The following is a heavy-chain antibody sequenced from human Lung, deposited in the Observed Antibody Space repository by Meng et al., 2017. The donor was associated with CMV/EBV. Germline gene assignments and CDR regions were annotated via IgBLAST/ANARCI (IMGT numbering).Heavy chain of an antibody. CDR1: GFTFDNYA. CDR2: ISWNSDTI. D-gene: IGHD6-19*01. CDR3: AKDSSAWYGGIDFDY. Sequence: SCVASGFTFDNYAMHWVRQAPGKGLEWVSGISWNSDTIDYAASARGRFTVSRDNAKHSLYLQVNSLRIEDTALYYCAKDSSAWYGGIDFDYWGQGXLVTVSS. J-gene: IGHJ4*02. V-gene: IGHV3-9*01.